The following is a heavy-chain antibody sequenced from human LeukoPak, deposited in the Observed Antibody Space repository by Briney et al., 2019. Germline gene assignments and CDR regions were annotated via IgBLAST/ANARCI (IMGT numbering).Heavy chain of an antibody. CDR3: ASGGSGFNF. CDR1: GYTFTDHY. J-gene: IGHJ4*02. V-gene: IGHV1-2*02. Sequence: GASVKVSCKASGYTFTDHYMHWVRQAPGQGLEWMGWVIPNSGGTHYAQNFQGRVTMTRDTSISTAYMELSRLTSDDTAVYYCASGGSGFNFWGQGALVTVSS. D-gene: IGHD4-23*01. CDR2: VIPNSGGT.